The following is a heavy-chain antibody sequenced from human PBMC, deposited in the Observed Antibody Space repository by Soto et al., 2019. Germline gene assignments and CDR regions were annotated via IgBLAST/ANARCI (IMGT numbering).Heavy chain of an antibody. V-gene: IGHV1-69*13. J-gene: IGHJ4*02. Sequence: SVKVSCKTCGGTFSSHSISWVRQAPGQGLEWMGGIIPIFGTANCAQKFQGRDTITADDSTSTAYMELSSLRSDATAANYCASIRACSGGSCPQIDFWGQGTLVTVSS. CDR1: GGTFSSHS. D-gene: IGHD2-15*01. CDR2: IIPIFGTA. CDR3: ASIRACSGGSCPQIDF.